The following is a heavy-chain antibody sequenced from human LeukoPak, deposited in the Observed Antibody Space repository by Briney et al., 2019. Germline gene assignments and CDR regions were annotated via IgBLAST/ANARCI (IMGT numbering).Heavy chain of an antibody. D-gene: IGHD2-2*01. Sequence: SETLSLTCTVSGYSISSDYYWGWIRQPPGKGLEWIGSIYHSGSTYYKPSLKSRVTISVDTSKNHFSLKLSSVTAADTAVYYCARGPTYQPIDFWGQGTLVTVSS. CDR2: IYHSGST. CDR1: GYSISSDYY. J-gene: IGHJ4*02. V-gene: IGHV4-38-2*02. CDR3: ARGPTYQPIDF.